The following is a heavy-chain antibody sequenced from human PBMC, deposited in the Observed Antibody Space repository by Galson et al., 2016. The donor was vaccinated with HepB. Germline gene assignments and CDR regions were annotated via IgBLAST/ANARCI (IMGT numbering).Heavy chain of an antibody. Sequence: SETLSLTCGLHGGLLSGFHWTWIRQPPGKGLEWIGLIHHSGSTNYSPSLKSRVTISIDTSKKQFSLTVSSVTAAATAGYYCACVRRIGNNNRWHSSSMDVCGQGTTVTVAS. CDR3: ACVRRIGNNNRWHSSSMDV. V-gene: IGHV4-34*01. J-gene: IGHJ6*02. D-gene: IGHD1/OR15-1a*01. CDR2: IHHSGST. CDR1: GGLLSGFH.